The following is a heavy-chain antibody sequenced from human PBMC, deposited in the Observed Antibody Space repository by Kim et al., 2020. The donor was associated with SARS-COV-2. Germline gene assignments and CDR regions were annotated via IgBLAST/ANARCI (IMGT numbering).Heavy chain of an antibody. CDR3: AREVGYGGNTIDAFDI. CDR2: IIPIFGTA. V-gene: IGHV1-69*13. D-gene: IGHD4-17*01. CDR1: GGTFSSYA. J-gene: IGHJ3*02. Sequence: SVKVSCKASGGTFSSYAISWVRQAPGQGLEWMGGIIPIFGTANYAQKFQGRVTITADESTSTAYMELSSLRSEDTAVYYCAREVGYGGNTIDAFDIWGQGTMVTVSS.